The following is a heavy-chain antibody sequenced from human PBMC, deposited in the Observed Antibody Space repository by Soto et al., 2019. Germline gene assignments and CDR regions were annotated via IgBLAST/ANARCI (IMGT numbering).Heavy chain of an antibody. Sequence: PSQTLSLTCAISGDSVSDNNAAWNWIRQSPSRGLEWLGRTYYRSKWYSDYAVSVKSRITIKPDTSKNQFSLQLNFVTPEDSAVYYCARDGYSSSYDFDYWGQGTLVTVSS. CDR1: GDSVSDNNAA. J-gene: IGHJ4*02. D-gene: IGHD6-6*01. CDR3: ARDGYSSSYDFDY. CDR2: TYYRSKWYS. V-gene: IGHV6-1*01.